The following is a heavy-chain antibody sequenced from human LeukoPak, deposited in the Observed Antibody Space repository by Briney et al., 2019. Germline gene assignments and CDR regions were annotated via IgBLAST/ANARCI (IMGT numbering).Heavy chain of an antibody. CDR1: GYSFNAHY. Sequence: ASVKVSCKASGYSFNAHYIHWVRQAPGQGLEWIGWINPNSGDKNYAQKFQGRVTMTRDTSINTAYMELSRLRSDDTAVYYCARIRRTLFRGGKNWIDPWGQGTLVTVSS. CDR3: ARIRRTLFRGGKNWIDP. V-gene: IGHV1-2*02. J-gene: IGHJ5*02. D-gene: IGHD3-10*01. CDR2: INPNSGDK.